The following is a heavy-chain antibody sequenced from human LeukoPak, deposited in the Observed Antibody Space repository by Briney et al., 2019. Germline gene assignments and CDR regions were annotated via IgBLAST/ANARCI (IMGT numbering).Heavy chain of an antibody. V-gene: IGHV3-48*01. Sequence: SVKGRFTISRDNAKNSLYLQMNSLRAEDTAVYYCARGPNWNYGFDYWGQGTLVTVSS. CDR3: ARGPNWNYGFDY. D-gene: IGHD1-7*01. J-gene: IGHJ4*02.